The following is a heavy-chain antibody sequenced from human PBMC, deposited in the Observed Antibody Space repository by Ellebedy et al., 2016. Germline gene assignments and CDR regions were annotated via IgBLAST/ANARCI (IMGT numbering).Heavy chain of an antibody. D-gene: IGHD3-3*01. J-gene: IGHJ4*02. CDR1: GFTFRTYT. V-gene: IGHV3-21*01. CDR2: ISSSGSHI. Sequence: GESLKISXAASGFTFRTYTMNWVRQAPGKGLEWVSSISSSGSHIYYADAVKGRLTIYRDNAKNSLSLQMNSLRAEDTAVYYCARTYDFWSSARFDYWGQGTLVTVSS. CDR3: ARTYDFWSSARFDY.